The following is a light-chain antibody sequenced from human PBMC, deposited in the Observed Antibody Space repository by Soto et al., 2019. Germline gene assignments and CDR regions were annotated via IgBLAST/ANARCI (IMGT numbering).Light chain of an antibody. J-gene: IGLJ2*01. CDR3: SAYGGNNNLV. CDR2: EVS. V-gene: IGLV2-8*01. CDR1: SSDVGGYNY. Sequence: QSALTQPPSAPGSPGQSVTISCTGTSSDVGGYNYVSWYQQHPGKAPKLMIYEVSKRPSGVPDRFSGSKSGNTASLTVSGLQAEDEADYYCSAYGGNNNLVFGGGTKLTVL.